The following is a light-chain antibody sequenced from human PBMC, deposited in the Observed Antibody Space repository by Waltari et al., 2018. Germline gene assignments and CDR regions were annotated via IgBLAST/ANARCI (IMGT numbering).Light chain of an antibody. CDR2: EVS. J-gene: IGLJ3*02. V-gene: IGLV2-8*01. CDR3: SSYAGSNNLRV. Sequence: QSALTQPPSASGSPGQSVTISCTGTSSDGGGYHYVSWHQQHPGKAPKLIIYEVSKRPSGVPDRFSGSKSGNTASQIVSGLQAEDEADYYCSSYAGSNNLRVFGGGTKLTVL. CDR1: SSDGGGYHY.